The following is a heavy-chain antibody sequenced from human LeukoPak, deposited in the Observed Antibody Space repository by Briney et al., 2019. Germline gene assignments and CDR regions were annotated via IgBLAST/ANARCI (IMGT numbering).Heavy chain of an antibody. Sequence: PVGSLRLSCAASGFTFSSYSMNWVRQAPGKGLEWVSSITSSSSYIYYADSVKGRFTISRDNAKTSLYLQMNSRRAKDTAMYYCARGTRWNNDRMDVWGQGTTVTVSS. J-gene: IGHJ6*02. CDR2: ITSSSSYI. V-gene: IGHV3-21*01. CDR3: ARGTRWNNDRMDV. D-gene: IGHD4-23*01. CDR1: GFTFSSYS.